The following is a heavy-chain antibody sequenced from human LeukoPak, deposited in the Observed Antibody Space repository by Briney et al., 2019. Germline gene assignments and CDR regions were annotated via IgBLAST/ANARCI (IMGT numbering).Heavy chain of an antibody. J-gene: IGHJ5*02. CDR3: ARHSGSGSLSRPFDP. D-gene: IGHD3-10*01. CDR1: GDSVTSGGFY. CDR2: VYYTGST. V-gene: IGHV4-39*02. Sequence: SETLSLTCTVSGDSVTSGGFYWAWLRQPPGKGLEWVATVYYTGSTYYTPSLNSRVTISIDTSKNHFSLKLRSVVAPDTAVYYCARHSGSGSLSRPFDPWGQRTLVTASS.